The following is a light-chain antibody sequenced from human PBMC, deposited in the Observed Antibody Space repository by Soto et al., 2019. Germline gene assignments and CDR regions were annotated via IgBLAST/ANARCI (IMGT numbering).Light chain of an antibody. CDR3: QPSGSSPLP. J-gene: IGKJ4*01. V-gene: IGKV3-20*01. Sequence: EIVLTQSPGTLSLSPGERATLSCRASQSVSSSYLAWYQQKPGQAPRLLIYGASSRATGIPDRFSGSGSGTDFTLTISRLDPEDFALYSCQPSGSSPLPFGRVTNLDSK. CDR2: GAS. CDR1: QSVSSSY.